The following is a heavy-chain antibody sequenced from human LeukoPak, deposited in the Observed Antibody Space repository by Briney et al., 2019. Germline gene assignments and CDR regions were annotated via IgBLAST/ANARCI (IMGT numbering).Heavy chain of an antibody. Sequence: GGSLRLSCAASGFTFSSYSMNWVRQAPGKGLEWVSAISGSGGSTYYADSVKGRFTISRDNSKNTLYLQMNSLRAEDTAVYYCARVAGATSDPIDYWGQGTLVTVSS. CDR2: ISGSGGST. V-gene: IGHV3-23*01. D-gene: IGHD1-26*01. CDR1: GFTFSSYS. CDR3: ARVAGATSDPIDY. J-gene: IGHJ4*02.